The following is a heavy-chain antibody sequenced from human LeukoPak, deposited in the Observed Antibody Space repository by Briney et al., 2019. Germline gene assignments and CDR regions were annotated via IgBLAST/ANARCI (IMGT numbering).Heavy chain of an antibody. D-gene: IGHD1-26*01. CDR2: TSYSGST. V-gene: IGHV4-61*08. J-gene: IGHJ4*02. CDR3: ASGRGYSGSFFYYFDS. CDR1: GGSVNSGDYY. Sequence: SETLSLTCTLSGGSVNSGDYYWSWIRQPPGKGLEWIGYTSYSGSTNYNPSLKSRITISIDTSKNQFFLKFSSVTAADTAVYFCASGRGYSGSFFYYFDSWGQGTLATVSS.